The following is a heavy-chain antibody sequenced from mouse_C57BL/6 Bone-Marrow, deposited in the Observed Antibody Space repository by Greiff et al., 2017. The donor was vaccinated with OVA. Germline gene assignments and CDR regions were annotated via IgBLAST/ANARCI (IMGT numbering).Heavy chain of an antibody. V-gene: IGHV2-2*01. Sequence: QVQLQQSGPGLVQPSQSLSITCTVSGFSLTSYGVHWVRQSPGKGLEWLGVIWSGGSTASNAAFISSLSISTDNSKSQVFIKMNRRQDDDTAIYYCARNYYGSSQSPGFAYWGQGTLVTVSA. CDR1: GFSLTSYG. CDR3: ARNYYGSSQSPGFAY. CDR2: IWSGGST. D-gene: IGHD1-1*01. J-gene: IGHJ3*01.